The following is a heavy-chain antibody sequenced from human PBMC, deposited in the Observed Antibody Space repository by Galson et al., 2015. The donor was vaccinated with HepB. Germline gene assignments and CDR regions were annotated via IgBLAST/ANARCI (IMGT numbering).Heavy chain of an antibody. J-gene: IGHJ4*02. Sequence: SLRLSCAASGFTFSSYAMHWVRQAPGKGLEWVAVISYDGSNKYYADSVKGRFTISRDNSKNTLYLQMNSLRAEDTAVYYCARSGDGYPFDYWGQGTLVTVSS. D-gene: IGHD5-24*01. CDR2: ISYDGSNK. V-gene: IGHV3-30-3*01. CDR3: ARSGDGYPFDY. CDR1: GFTFSSYA.